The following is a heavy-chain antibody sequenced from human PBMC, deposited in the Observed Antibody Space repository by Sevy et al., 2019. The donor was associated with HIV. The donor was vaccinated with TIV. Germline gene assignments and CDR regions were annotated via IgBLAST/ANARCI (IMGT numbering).Heavy chain of an antibody. CDR1: GFTFSSSA. V-gene: IGHV3-23*01. CDR2: ISGSGGST. Sequence: GGSLRLSCAASGFTFSSSAMSWVRQAPGKGLEWVSAISGSGGSTYYADSVKGRFTISRDNSKNTLYLQRNSLRADDTAVYYCAKASLMTTVVTPICDYWGQGTLVTVSS. CDR3: AKASLMTTVVTPICDY. D-gene: IGHD4-17*01. J-gene: IGHJ4*02.